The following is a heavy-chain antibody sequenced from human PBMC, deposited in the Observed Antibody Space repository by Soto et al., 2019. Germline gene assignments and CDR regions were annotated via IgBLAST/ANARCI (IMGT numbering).Heavy chain of an antibody. CDR1: GGSISSYY. V-gene: IGHV4-59*01. CDR3: AITPRTTPVGNWFDP. CDR2: IYYSGST. Sequence: SETLSLTCTVSGGSISSYYWSWIRQPPGKGLEWIGYIYYSGSTNYNPSLKSRVTISVDTSKNQFSLKLSSVTAADTAVYYCAITPRTTPVGNWFDPWGQGTLVTVSS. J-gene: IGHJ5*02. D-gene: IGHD1-7*01.